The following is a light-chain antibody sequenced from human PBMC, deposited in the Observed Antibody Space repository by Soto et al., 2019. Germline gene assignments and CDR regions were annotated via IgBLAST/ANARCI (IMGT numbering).Light chain of an antibody. J-gene: IGLJ2*01. Sequence: QTVVTQPPSASGTPGQRVTISCSGSSSNIGSNPVNWYQQLPGTAPKLLIYTSNQRPSGVPDRFSGSKSGTSASLAISGLQSEDEANYYCAARDDSLNGPVFGGGTKLTVL. CDR1: SSNIGSNP. CDR3: AARDDSLNGPV. V-gene: IGLV1-44*01. CDR2: TSN.